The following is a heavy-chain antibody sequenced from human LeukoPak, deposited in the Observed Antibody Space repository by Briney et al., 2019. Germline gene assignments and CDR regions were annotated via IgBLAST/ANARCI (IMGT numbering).Heavy chain of an antibody. CDR1: GYTFTSYD. CDR3: ATRGIGPDIILSNYYYMDV. D-gene: IGHD3-10*01. V-gene: IGHV1-8*03. J-gene: IGHJ6*03. Sequence: ASVKVSCKASGYTFTSYDINWVRQATGQGLEWMGWMNPNSGNTGYAQKFQGRVTITRNTSISTAYMELSSLRSEDTAVYYCATRGIGPDIILSNYYYMDVWGKGTTVTISS. CDR2: MNPNSGNT.